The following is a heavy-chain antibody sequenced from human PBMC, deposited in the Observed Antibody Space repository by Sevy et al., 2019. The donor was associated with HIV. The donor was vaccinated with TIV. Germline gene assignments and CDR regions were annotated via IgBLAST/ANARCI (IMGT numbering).Heavy chain of an antibody. Sequence: ASVKVSCKTSGYIFTNSGITWVRQVPGQGLEWMGWIGVYNGNLKYAQKFQGRVTMTTDTSTSTAYMELTSLRSDDTGVCYCARVPTYHYGSATYFDYWGQGTLVTVSS. D-gene: IGHD3-10*01. V-gene: IGHV1-18*01. CDR3: ARVPTYHYGSATYFDY. CDR1: GYIFTNSG. J-gene: IGHJ4*02. CDR2: IGVYNGNL.